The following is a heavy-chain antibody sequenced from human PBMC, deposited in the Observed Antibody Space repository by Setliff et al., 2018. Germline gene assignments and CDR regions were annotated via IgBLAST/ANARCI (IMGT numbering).Heavy chain of an antibody. Sequence: SETLSLTCSVSGGSISSGSDYWTWIRQPAGKGLEWIGHIYTSGSTNYNPSLKSRVTISVDTSKDQFSLKLSSVTAADTAVYYCARDHWGGSGRYPSYYYFMDVWGKGTTVTVSS. CDR3: ARDHWGGSGRYPSYYYFMDV. CDR1: GGSISSGSDY. CDR2: IYTSGST. J-gene: IGHJ6*03. D-gene: IGHD3-10*01. V-gene: IGHV4-61*09.